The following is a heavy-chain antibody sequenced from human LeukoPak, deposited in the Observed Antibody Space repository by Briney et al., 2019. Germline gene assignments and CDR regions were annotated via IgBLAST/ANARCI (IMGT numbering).Heavy chain of an antibody. CDR3: ARDRWLRGNFDY. V-gene: IGHV1-2*02. Sequence: GASVKVSCMASGYTFTGYYMHWVRQAPGQGLEWMGWINPNSGGTNYAQEFQGRVTMTRDTSISTAYMELSRLRSDDTAVYYCARDRWLRGNFDYWGQGTLVTVSS. CDR2: INPNSGGT. D-gene: IGHD5-12*01. CDR1: GYTFTGYY. J-gene: IGHJ4*02.